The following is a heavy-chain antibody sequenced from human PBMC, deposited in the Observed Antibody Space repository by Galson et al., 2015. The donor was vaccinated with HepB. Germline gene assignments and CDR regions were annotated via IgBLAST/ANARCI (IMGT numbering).Heavy chain of an antibody. Sequence: SVKVSCKASGYTFTSYYMHWVRQAPGQGLEWMGIINPSGGSTSYAQKFQGRVTMTRDTSTSTVYMELSSLRSEDTAVYYCARDGCSSTSCPLYYYGMDVWGQGTTVTVSS. CDR2: INPSGGST. D-gene: IGHD2-2*01. CDR1: GYTFTSYY. V-gene: IGHV1-46*01. J-gene: IGHJ6*02. CDR3: ARDGCSSTSCPLYYYGMDV.